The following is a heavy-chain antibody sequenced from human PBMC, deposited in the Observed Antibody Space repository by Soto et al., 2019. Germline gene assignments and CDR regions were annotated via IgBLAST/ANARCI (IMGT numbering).Heavy chain of an antibody. D-gene: IGHD1-1*01. CDR3: AKDWYNYGEFDY. CDR2: ISYDGSKK. J-gene: IGHJ4*02. Sequence: GGPQRLACSASEFAFRSYGMHGIRQAQGKGLEWVAVISYDGSKKYYADSVKGRFTISRDNSKNTLYLQMNSLKVEDTAVYYCAKDWYNYGEFDYWGQGTLVTVSA. CDR1: EFAFRSYG. V-gene: IGHV3-30*18.